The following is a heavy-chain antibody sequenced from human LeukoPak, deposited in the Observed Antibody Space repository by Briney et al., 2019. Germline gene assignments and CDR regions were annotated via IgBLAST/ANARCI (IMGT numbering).Heavy chain of an antibody. CDR2: ISSSSGFT. V-gene: IGHV3-11*05. Sequence: GRSLRLSCVASGFAFSDYYMSWIRQAPGKGMGWVSYISSSSGFTNYADSVKGRFTISRDNAKNSLYLQMDSLRAEATAVYYCARDSFRATMTGGQGTLVTVSS. CDR3: ARDSFRATMT. D-gene: IGHD5-12*01. CDR1: GFAFSDYY. J-gene: IGHJ4*02.